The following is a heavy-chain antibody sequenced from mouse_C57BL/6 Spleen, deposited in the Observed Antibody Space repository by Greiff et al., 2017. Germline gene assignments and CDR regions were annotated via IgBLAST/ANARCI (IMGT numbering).Heavy chain of an antibody. V-gene: IGHV14-2*01. CDR2: IDPADGET. D-gene: IGHD2-4*01. Sequence: EVQLQQSGAELVKPGASVKLSCTASGFNIKAYYMHWVKQRTEQGLEWIGRIDPADGETKYAPKFQGKPTITAHTSSNTAYLQLSSLTSEDTAVYYCARDYDYGDWFAYWGQGTLVTVSA. CDR3: ARDYDYGDWFAY. CDR1: GFNIKAYY. J-gene: IGHJ3*01.